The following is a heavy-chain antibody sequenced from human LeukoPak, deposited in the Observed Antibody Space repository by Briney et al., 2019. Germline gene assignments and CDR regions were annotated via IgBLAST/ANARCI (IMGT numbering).Heavy chain of an antibody. CDR2: INHSGST. CDR3: ARGYSSGYYYSVDY. Sequence: PSETLSLTCAVYGGSFSGYYWSWIRQPPGKGLEWIGEINHSGSTNYNPSLKSRVTISVDTSKNQFSLKLSSVTAADTAVYYCARGYSSGYYYSVDYWGQGTLVTVSS. J-gene: IGHJ4*02. V-gene: IGHV4-34*01. CDR1: GGSFSGYY. D-gene: IGHD3-22*01.